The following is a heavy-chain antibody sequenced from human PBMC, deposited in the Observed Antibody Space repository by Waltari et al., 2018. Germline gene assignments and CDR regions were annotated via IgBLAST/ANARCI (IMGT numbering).Heavy chain of an antibody. Sequence: EVQLVESGGGLVLPGGCLRHSCAASGFTLSNYWMNWVRQAAGKGLEWVANIMADGREEYYVDSVRGRFTISRDNAKNSLYLQMNSLRPEDTAVYYCVRDQWFAFDIWGQGTMVTVSS. J-gene: IGHJ3*02. CDR1: GFTLSNYW. V-gene: IGHV3-7*01. CDR2: IMADGREE. D-gene: IGHD3-22*01. CDR3: VRDQWFAFDI.